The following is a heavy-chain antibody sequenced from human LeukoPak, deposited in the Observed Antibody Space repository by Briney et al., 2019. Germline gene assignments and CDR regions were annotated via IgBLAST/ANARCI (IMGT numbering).Heavy chain of an antibody. CDR1: GGSISSSSYY. CDR3: ARGRAAAGTSDY. CDR2: IYYSGST. J-gene: IGHJ4*02. D-gene: IGHD6-13*01. Sequence: PSETLSLTCTVSGGSISSSSYYWGWIRQPPGKGLEWIGYIYYSGSTYYNPSLKSRVTISVDTSKNRFSLKLSSVTAADTAVYYCARGRAAAGTSDYWGQGTLVTVSS. V-gene: IGHV4-31*03.